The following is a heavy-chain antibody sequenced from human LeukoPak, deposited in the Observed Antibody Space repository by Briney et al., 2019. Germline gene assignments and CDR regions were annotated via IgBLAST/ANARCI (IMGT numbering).Heavy chain of an antibody. J-gene: IGHJ4*02. CDR3: ARNDYRDPGYFDY. CDR2: IWYDGSNK. Sequence: PGRSLRLSCAASGFTFRTYGMHWVRQAPGKGLEWVAVIWYDGSNKYYADSVKGRFTISRDNSKNTLYLQMNSLRAEDTALYYCARNDYRDPGYFDYWGQGTLVTVSS. V-gene: IGHV3-33*01. CDR1: GFTFRTYG. D-gene: IGHD4-17*01.